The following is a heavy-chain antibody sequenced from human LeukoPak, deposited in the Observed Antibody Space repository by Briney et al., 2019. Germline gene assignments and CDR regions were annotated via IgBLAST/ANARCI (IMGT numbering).Heavy chain of an antibody. V-gene: IGHV4-59*01. CDR3: ARDLGGYSGYNPGVFDY. Sequence: SGTLSLTCTVTGGSISSYYWSGIRQPPAKGLAGMGYIYYSGSSSYNPSLNCRVTISVDTSKNQFSLKLSSVTAADTAVYYCARDLGGYSGYNPGVFDYWGQGTLVTVSS. CDR2: IYYSGSS. CDR1: GGSISSYY. D-gene: IGHD5-12*01. J-gene: IGHJ4*02.